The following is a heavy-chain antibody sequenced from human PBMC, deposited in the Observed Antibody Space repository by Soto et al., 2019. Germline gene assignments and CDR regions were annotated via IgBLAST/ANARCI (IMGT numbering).Heavy chain of an antibody. J-gene: IGHJ6*03. CDR2: IKQDGSEK. V-gene: IGHV3-7*01. CDR1: GFTFSSYW. D-gene: IGHD3-9*01. Sequence: GESLRLSCAASGFTFSSYWMSWVRQAPGKGLEWVANIKQDGSEKYYVDSVKGRFTISRDNAKNSLYLQMNSLRAEDTAVYYCARLNYDILTGYYYYYYMDVWGKGTTVTVSS. CDR3: ARLNYDILTGYYYYYYMDV.